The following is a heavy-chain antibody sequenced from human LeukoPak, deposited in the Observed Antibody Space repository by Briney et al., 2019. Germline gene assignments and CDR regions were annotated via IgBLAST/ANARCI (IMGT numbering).Heavy chain of an antibody. J-gene: IGHJ6*02. CDR2: MNPNSSNT. CDR1: GYTFTNYD. V-gene: IGHV1-8*01. Sequence: ASVKVSCKASGYTFTNYDINWVRQATGQGLEWMGWMNPNSSNTDFVEKFQGRVTMTRNTSISTAYMELSSLRSEDTAVYYCARVRGLYYYPVDVWGQGTTVTVSS. CDR3: ARVRGLYYYPVDV.